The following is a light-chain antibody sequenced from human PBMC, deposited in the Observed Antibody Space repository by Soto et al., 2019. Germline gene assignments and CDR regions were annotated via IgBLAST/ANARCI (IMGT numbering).Light chain of an antibody. Sequence: DIQMTQSPSSLSASVGDRVTITCRASQCISNYLARYQQKPGKVPKLLIYAASPLQSGVPSRFSGSGSVTDFTLTISSLQPEDVASYYCQKYNSAPRTFGQGTKVEIK. J-gene: IGKJ1*01. CDR1: QCISNY. CDR2: AAS. CDR3: QKYNSAPRT. V-gene: IGKV1-27*01.